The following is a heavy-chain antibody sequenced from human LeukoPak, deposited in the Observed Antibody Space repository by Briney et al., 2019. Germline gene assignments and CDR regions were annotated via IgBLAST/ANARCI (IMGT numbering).Heavy chain of an antibody. V-gene: IGHV1-2*02. J-gene: IGHJ6*03. CDR1: GYTFSGYY. Sequence: ASVKVSCKASGYTFSGYYMHWVRQAPGQGLEWMGWINPNSGGTNYAQKFQGRVTMTRDTSISTAYMELSRLRSDDTAVYYCARGPTEGTDYYYYYMDVWGKGTTVTVSS. CDR3: ARGPTEGTDYYYYYMDV. CDR2: INPNSGGT. D-gene: IGHD1-14*01.